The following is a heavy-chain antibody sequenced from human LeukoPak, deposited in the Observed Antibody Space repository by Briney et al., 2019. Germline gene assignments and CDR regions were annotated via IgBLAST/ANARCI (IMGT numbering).Heavy chain of an antibody. CDR3: ARPPYSSSSHYYYYYMDA. Sequence: SETLSLTCAVYGGSFSGYYWSWIRQPPGKGLEWIGEINHSGSANYNPSLKSRVTISVDTSKNQFSLKLRSVTAADTAVYYCARPPYSSSSHYYYYYMDAWGKGTTVTVSS. D-gene: IGHD6-6*01. CDR1: GGSFSGYY. J-gene: IGHJ6*03. V-gene: IGHV4-34*01. CDR2: INHSGSA.